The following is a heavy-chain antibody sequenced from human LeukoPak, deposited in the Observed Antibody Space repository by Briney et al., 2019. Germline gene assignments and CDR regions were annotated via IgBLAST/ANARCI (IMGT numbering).Heavy chain of an antibody. CDR1: GFTFSSYW. Sequence: PGGSLRLSCAASGFTFSSYWIHWVRQAPGKGLVWVSRINSDGSSTSYADSGKGRFTISRDNAKNTLYLQMNSLRGEDTAVYSCARGGYSSSWNFDYWGQGTLVTVPS. J-gene: IGHJ4*02. CDR3: ARGGYSSSWNFDY. CDR2: INSDGSST. D-gene: IGHD6-13*01. V-gene: IGHV3-74*01.